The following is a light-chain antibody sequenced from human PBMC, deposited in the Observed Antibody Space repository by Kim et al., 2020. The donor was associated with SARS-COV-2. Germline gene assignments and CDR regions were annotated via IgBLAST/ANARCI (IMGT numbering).Light chain of an antibody. J-gene: IGLJ1*01. V-gene: IGLV1-44*01. Sequence: RVTISCSGTISNIGTNAVNWYQHVPGAAPKVVIHSNDQRPSGVPDRFSGSKSGASASLAISGLQSEDEADYFCAAWDDNPNGPGYVFGTGTKVTVL. CDR1: ISNIGTNA. CDR3: AAWDDNPNGPGYV. CDR2: SND.